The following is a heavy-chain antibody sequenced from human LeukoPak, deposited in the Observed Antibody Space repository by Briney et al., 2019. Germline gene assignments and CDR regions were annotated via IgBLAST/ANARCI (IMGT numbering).Heavy chain of an antibody. CDR2: IIPIFGTA. Sequence: ASVKVSCKASGGTFSSYAISWVRQAPGQGLEWMGGIIPIFGTANYAQKFQGRVTLTTDESTSSAYMELSSLRSEDTAVYYCATYSSSPQYYYYYMDVWGKGTTVTVSS. CDR3: ATYSSSPQYYYYYMDV. J-gene: IGHJ6*03. D-gene: IGHD6-6*01. V-gene: IGHV1-69*05. CDR1: GGTFSSYA.